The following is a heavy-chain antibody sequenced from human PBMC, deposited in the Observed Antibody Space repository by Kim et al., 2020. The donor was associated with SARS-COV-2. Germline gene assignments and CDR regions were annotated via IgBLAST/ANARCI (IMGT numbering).Heavy chain of an antibody. D-gene: IGHD6-19*01. CDR1: GGSFSGYY. V-gene: IGHV4-34*01. Sequence: SETLSLTCAVYGGSFSGYYWSWIRQPPGKGLEWIGEINHSGSTNYNPSLKSRVTISVDTSKNQFSLKLSSVTAADTAVYYCARLRGWPVWYFDYWGQGTLVTVSS. J-gene: IGHJ4*02. CDR2: INHSGST. CDR3: ARLRGWPVWYFDY.